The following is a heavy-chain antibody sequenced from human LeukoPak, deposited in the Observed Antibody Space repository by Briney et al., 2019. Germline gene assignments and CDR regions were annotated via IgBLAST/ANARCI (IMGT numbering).Heavy chain of an antibody. J-gene: IGHJ6*03. Sequence: ASVKVSCKASGGTFSSYAISWVRQAPGQGLEWMRGIIPIFGTANYAQKFQGRVTITADESTSTAYMELSSLRSEDTAVYYCARALAAFPGSDSYYMDVWGKGTTVTVSS. V-gene: IGHV1-69*01. CDR1: GGTFSSYA. CDR3: ARALAAFPGSDSYYMDV. D-gene: IGHD3-3*02. CDR2: IIPIFGTA.